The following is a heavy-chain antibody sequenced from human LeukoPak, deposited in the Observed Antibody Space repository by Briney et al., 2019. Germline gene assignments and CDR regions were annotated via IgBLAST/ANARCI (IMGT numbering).Heavy chain of an antibody. CDR2: VYDTGDT. D-gene: IGHD2-8*01. Sequence: PSETLSLTCTVSGTSITRTYWSWIRQPPGRGLESVGYVYDTGDTNYNPSLKSRVTMSLDTSKNQFSLTLTSVTAADTAVYYCARGLGYCTNGVCSMGSYYFDYWGQGTLVTVSS. CDR3: ARGLGYCTNGVCSMGSYYFDY. CDR1: GTSITRTY. V-gene: IGHV4-59*12. J-gene: IGHJ4*02.